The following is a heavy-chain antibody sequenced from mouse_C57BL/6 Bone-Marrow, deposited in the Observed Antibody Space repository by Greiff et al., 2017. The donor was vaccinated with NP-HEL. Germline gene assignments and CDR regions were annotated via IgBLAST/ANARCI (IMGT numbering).Heavy chain of an antibody. CDR3: ARGNYDYDDY. CDR1: GYTFTGYW. J-gene: IGHJ2*01. Sequence: QVQLQQSGAELMKPGASVKLSCKATGYTFTGYWIEWVKQRPGHGLEWIGEILPGSGSTNYIEKFKGKATFTADTSSNTAYMQLSSLTTEDSAIYYCARGNYDYDDYWGQGTTLTVSS. V-gene: IGHV1-9*01. CDR2: ILPGSGST. D-gene: IGHD2-4*01.